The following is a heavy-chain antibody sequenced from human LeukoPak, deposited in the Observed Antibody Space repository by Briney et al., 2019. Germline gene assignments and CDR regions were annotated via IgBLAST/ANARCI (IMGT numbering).Heavy chain of an antibody. CDR2: IWYDGSNK. Sequence: GGSLRLSCAASGFTLSSYAMSWVRQAPGKGLEWVAVIWYDGSNKYYADSVKGRFTISRDNSWNTLYLQMNSLNTADTAVYYCARDRWELRRDEAFGYWGQGTLVTVSS. CDR3: ARDRWELRRDEAFGY. V-gene: IGHV3-33*08. J-gene: IGHJ4*02. CDR1: GFTLSSYA. D-gene: IGHD1-26*01.